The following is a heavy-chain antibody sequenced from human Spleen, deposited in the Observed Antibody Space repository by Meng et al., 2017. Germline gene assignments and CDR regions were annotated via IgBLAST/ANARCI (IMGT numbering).Heavy chain of an antibody. D-gene: IGHD3-16*01. V-gene: IGHV4-34*01. CDR1: GGSFSDYY. Sequence: QVPLQRWGPGLFKPSETPSLPCVVSGGSFSDYYWSWIRQPQGKGLEWIGEINHSGSINYNPSLESRATISVDTSQNNLSLKLSSVTAADSAVYYCASGRFGWFDPWGQGTLVTVSS. J-gene: IGHJ5*02. CDR2: INHSGSI. CDR3: ASGRFGWFDP.